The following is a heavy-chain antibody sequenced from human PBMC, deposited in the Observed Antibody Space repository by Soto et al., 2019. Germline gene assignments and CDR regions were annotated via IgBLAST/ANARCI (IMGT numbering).Heavy chain of an antibody. CDR2: ISSSSSTI. CDR1: GFTFSSYS. CDR3: ARGDQLLSLGY. Sequence: EVQLVESGGGLVQPGGSLRLSCAASGFTFSSYSMNWVRQAPGKGLEWVSYISSSSSTIYYADSVKGRFTISRDNAKNSLDLQMNSLRDEDTAVYYCARGDQLLSLGYWGQGTLVTVSS. J-gene: IGHJ4*02. D-gene: IGHD2-2*01. V-gene: IGHV3-48*02.